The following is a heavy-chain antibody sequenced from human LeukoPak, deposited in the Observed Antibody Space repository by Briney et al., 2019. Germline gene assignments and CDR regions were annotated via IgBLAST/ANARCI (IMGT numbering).Heavy chain of an antibody. J-gene: IGHJ4*02. CDR1: GFTFSSNG. CDR3: ATDLFGYFDR. CDR2: ISDSSDNI. Sequence: GGSLRLPCAASGFTFSSNGMSWVRQAPGGGLEWVSSISDSSDNIYYADSVKGRFITSRDNSKNTLFLQMHSLRAEDTAVYYCATDLFGYFDRWGQGTLVTVSS. D-gene: IGHD3-16*01. V-gene: IGHV3-23*01.